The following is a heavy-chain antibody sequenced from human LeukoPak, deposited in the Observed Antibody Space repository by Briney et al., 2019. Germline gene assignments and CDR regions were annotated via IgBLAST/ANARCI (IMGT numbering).Heavy chain of an antibody. CDR2: INPNSGST. Sequence: ASVKVSCKASGGTFSSYAISWVRQAPGQGLEWMGRINPNSGSTNYAQKFQGRVTMTRDTSISTAYMELSRLRSDDTAVYYCAIEWLLRGYFDYWGQGTLVTVSS. CDR3: AIEWLLRGYFDY. J-gene: IGHJ4*02. CDR1: GGTFSSYA. V-gene: IGHV1-2*06. D-gene: IGHD3-22*01.